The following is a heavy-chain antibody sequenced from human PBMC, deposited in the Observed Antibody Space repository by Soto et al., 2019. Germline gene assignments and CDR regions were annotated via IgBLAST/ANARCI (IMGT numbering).Heavy chain of an antibody. Sequence: EVQLVESGGGLVQPGGSLRLSCAASGFPFSIYSMNWVRQAPGKGLEWFSYITSDTNTIKYADSVKGRLTISRDNAKNSLYLQMTSLRDEDTAVYFCARSVEGHFDYWGQGTVVTVSS. CDR3: ARSVEGHFDY. CDR1: GFPFSIYS. J-gene: IGHJ4*02. V-gene: IGHV3-48*02. D-gene: IGHD6-19*01. CDR2: ITSDTNTI.